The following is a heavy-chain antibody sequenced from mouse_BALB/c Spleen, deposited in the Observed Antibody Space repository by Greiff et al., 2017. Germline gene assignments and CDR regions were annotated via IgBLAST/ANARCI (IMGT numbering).Heavy chain of an antibody. D-gene: IGHD4-1*01. CDR3: ARANWDVRFAY. CDR2: IDPENGNT. Sequence: SGAELVRPGALVKLSCKASGFNIKDYYMHWVKQRPEQGLEWIGWIDPENGNTIYDPKFQGKASITADTSSNTAYLQLSSLTSEDTAVYYCARANWDVRFAYWGQGTLVTVSA. V-gene: IGHV14-1*02. CDR1: GFNIKDYY. J-gene: IGHJ3*01.